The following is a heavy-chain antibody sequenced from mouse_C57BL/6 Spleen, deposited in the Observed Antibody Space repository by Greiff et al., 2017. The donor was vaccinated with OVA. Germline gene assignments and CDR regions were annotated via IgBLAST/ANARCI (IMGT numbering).Heavy chain of an antibody. J-gene: IGHJ3*01. D-gene: IGHD2-4*01. CDR1: GFTFSSYA. V-gene: IGHV5-4*03. CDR3: ASPSIYDDYDPFAY. Sequence: EVKLVESGGGLVKPGGSLKLSCAASGFTFSSYAMSWVRQTPEKRLAWVATISDGGSYTYYPDNVKGRFTISRDNAKNNLYLQMSHLKSEDTAMYYCASPSIYDDYDPFAYWGQGTLVTVSA. CDR2: ISDGGSYT.